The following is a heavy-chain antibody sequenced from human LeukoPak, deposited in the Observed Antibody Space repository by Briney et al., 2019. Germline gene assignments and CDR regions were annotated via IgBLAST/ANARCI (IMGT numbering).Heavy chain of an antibody. CDR3: ARDPDPPLTYCSGGSCYPPSYY. D-gene: IGHD2-15*01. J-gene: IGHJ4*02. CDR2: IYSGGST. CDR1: GFTVSSNY. V-gene: IGHV3-66*01. Sequence: GGSLRLSCAASGFTVSSNYMSWVRQAPGKGLEWVSVIYSGGSTYYADSVKGRFTISRDNSKNTLYLQMNSLRAEDTAVYYCARDPDPPLTYCSGGSCYPPSYYWGQGTLVTVSS.